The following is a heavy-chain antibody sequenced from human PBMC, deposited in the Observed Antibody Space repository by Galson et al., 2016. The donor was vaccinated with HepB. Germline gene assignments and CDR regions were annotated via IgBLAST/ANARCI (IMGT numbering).Heavy chain of an antibody. CDR2: ISGISDKT. CDR1: GFTFSNYA. J-gene: IGHJ4*01. D-gene: IGHD4-11*01. CDR3: AKESPYSHVRQYYLEN. V-gene: IGHV3-23*01. Sequence: SLRLSCAASGFTFSNYAMNWVRQAPGKGPEWVSAISGISDKTYYADYVKDRFTISREDSKNTLYLQMTSLRAEDTAVYSCAKESPYSHVRQYYLENWGHGTLVTVSS.